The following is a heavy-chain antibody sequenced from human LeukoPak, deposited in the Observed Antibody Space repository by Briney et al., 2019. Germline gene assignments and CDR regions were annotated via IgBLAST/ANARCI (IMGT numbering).Heavy chain of an antibody. Sequence: GASVKVSCKASGYTFTSYGISWVRQAPGQGLEWMGGIIPIFGTANYAQKFQGRVTITADESTSTAYMELSSLRSEDTAVYYCARDNGGNIDYWGQGTLVTVSS. CDR2: IIPIFGTA. V-gene: IGHV1-69*13. D-gene: IGHD4-23*01. CDR3: ARDNGGNIDY. CDR1: GYTFTSYG. J-gene: IGHJ4*02.